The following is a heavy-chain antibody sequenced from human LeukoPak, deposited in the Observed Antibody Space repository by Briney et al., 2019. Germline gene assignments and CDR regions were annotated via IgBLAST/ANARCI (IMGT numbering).Heavy chain of an antibody. V-gene: IGHV4-34*01. CDR3: ARGPDYITMVRGAIDY. CDR1: GGSFRGYY. D-gene: IGHD3-10*01. Sequence: PSETLSLTCAVYGGSFRGYYWSWIRQPPGKGLEWINHSGSSNYNPSLKSRVTISVDTSKNQFSLKLSSVTAADTAVYYCARGPDYITMVRGAIDYWGQGTLVTVSS. J-gene: IGHJ4*02. CDR2: HSGSS.